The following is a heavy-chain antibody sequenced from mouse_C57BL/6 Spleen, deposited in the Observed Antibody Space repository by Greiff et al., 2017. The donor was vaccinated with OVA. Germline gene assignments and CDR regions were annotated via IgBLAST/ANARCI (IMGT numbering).Heavy chain of an antibody. D-gene: IGHD2-5*01. CDR1: GYSITSGYY. CDR2: ISYDGSN. Sequence: EVQLQESGPGLVKPSQSLSLTCSVTGYSITSGYYWNWIRQFPGNKLEWMGYISYDGSNNYNPSLKNRISITRDTSKNQFFLKLNSVTTEDTATYYCAREAYYSNYTGFLDYWGQGTTLTVSS. J-gene: IGHJ2*01. CDR3: AREAYYSNYTGFLDY. V-gene: IGHV3-6*01.